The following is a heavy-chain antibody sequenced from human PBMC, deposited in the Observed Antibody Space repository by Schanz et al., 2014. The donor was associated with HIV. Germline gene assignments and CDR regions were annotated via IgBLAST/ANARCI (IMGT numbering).Heavy chain of an antibody. D-gene: IGHD3-10*01. J-gene: IGHJ6*02. V-gene: IGHV3-30*18. CDR3: AKDEYYYGSGSYIYFYYGMDV. CDR2: ISYDGSNK. CDR1: GFTFSNFG. Sequence: QVQLVESGGGVVQPGMSLTLSCAASGFTFSNFGMHWVRQAPGKGLEWVALISYDGSNKYYSDSVKGRFTISRDNSRNTLYLEMNSLRADDTAVYYCAKDEYYYGSGSYIYFYYGMDVWGQGTTVTV.